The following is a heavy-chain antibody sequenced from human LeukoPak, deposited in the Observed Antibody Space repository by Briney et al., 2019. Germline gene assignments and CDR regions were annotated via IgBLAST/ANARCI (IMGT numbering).Heavy chain of an antibody. CDR3: ARDLYCGGDCSGSIDY. Sequence: ASVKVSCKASGGTFSSYAISWVRQAPGQGLEWMGRITPIFGTANYAQKFQGRVTITTDESTSTAYMELSSLRSEDTAVYYCARDLYCGGDCSGSIDYWGQGTLVTVSS. CDR1: GGTFSSYA. V-gene: IGHV1-69*05. J-gene: IGHJ4*02. CDR2: ITPIFGTA. D-gene: IGHD2-21*02.